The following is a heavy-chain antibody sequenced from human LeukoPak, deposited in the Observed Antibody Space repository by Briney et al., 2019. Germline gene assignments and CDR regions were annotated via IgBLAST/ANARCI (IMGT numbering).Heavy chain of an antibody. CDR2: ISAYNGNT. D-gene: IGHD3-9*01. Sequence: ASVKVSCKASGYTFTSYGISWVQQAPGQGLEGMGWISAYNGNTNYAQKLQGRVTMTTDTSTSTAYMELRSLRSDDTAVYYCARDILTGYGPYYYYYGMDVWGQGTTVTVSS. V-gene: IGHV1-18*01. CDR3: ARDILTGYGPYYYYYGMDV. CDR1: GYTFTSYG. J-gene: IGHJ6*02.